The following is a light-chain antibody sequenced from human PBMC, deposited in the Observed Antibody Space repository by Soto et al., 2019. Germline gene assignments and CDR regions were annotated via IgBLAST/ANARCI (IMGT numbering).Light chain of an antibody. CDR2: GAY. CDR3: QQSYSIPIT. CDR1: QSITNY. V-gene: IGKV1-39*01. J-gene: IGKJ5*01. Sequence: DIQVTQSPSSLSASVGDRVTITCRASQSITNYLNWYQLKPGKAPKLLIYGAYSLQSGVPSRFSGSGSGTDFSLTVSSLQPEDFATYYCQQSYSIPITFGQGTRLEIK.